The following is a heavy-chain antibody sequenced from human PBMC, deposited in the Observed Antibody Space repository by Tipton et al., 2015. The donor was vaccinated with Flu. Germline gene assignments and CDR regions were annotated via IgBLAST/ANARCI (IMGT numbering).Heavy chain of an antibody. J-gene: IGHJ4*02. V-gene: IGHV4-39*07. CDR3: ARDRGWPAALDF. CDR2: IFHSGST. CDR1: GDSMTSSRYY. D-gene: IGHD3-10*01. Sequence: TLSLTCSVSGDSMTSSRYYWGWIRQPPGKGLEWIGSIFHSGSTYYNPSLKSRVTISVDTSRNQFSLNLKSVTAADTAVYYCARDRGWPAALDFWSQGILVAVSS.